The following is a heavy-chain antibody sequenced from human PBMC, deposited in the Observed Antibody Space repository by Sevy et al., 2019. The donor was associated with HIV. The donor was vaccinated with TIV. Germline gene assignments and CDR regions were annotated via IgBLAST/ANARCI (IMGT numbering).Heavy chain of an antibody. CDR3: AKNRIGGSSWPNHDY. CDR2: ISGSGGST. CDR1: GFTFSSYA. Sequence: GGSRLSCAASGFTFSSYAMSWVRQAPGKGLEWVSAISGSGGSTYYADSVKGRFTISRDNSKNTLYLQMNSLRAEDTAVYYCAKNRIGGSSWPNHDYWGQGTLVTVSS. V-gene: IGHV3-23*01. J-gene: IGHJ4*02. D-gene: IGHD6-13*01.